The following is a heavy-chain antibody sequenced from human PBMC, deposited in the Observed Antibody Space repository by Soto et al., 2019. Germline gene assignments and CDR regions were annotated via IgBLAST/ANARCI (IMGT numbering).Heavy chain of an antibody. Sequence: EVQLVESGGGLVQPGRSLRLSCAASGFTFDDYAMHWVRQAPGKGLEWVSGISWNSGSIGYADSVKGRFTISRDNAKNSLYLQMNSLRAEDTALYYCAKDLTSSMVPAAIRADAFDIWGQGTMVTVSS. CDR1: GFTFDDYA. CDR2: ISWNSGSI. V-gene: IGHV3-9*01. D-gene: IGHD2-2*02. J-gene: IGHJ3*02. CDR3: AKDLTSSMVPAAIRADAFDI.